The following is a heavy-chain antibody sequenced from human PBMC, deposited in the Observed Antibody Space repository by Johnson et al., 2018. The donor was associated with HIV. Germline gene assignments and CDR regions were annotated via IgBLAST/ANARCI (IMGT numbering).Heavy chain of an antibody. CDR1: GFTFSSYG. CDR3: ASSESFGAFDI. J-gene: IGHJ3*02. D-gene: IGHD1-26*01. V-gene: IGHV3-30*19. CDR2: ISYDGSNK. Sequence: QVQLVESGGGVVQPGRSLRLSCAASGFTFSSYGMHWVRQAPGKGLEWVAVISYDGSNKYYADSVKGRFTISRDNSKNTLYLQMNSLRDEDTAVYYCASSESFGAFDIWGRGTMVTVSS.